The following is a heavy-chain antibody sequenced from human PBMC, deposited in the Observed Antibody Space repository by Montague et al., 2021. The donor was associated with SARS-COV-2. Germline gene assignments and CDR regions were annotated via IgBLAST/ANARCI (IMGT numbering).Heavy chain of an antibody. CDR1: GFTVSHNY. J-gene: IGHJ3*01. CDR3: ATYRRAFDV. V-gene: IGHV3-53*01. Sequence: SLRLSCAPSGFTVSHNYMTWVRQAPGKGLEWIANIHDDGATYYADSVRGRLTISRDNSKNTLYLQMNRLRAEDTAVYYCATYRRAFDVWGQGTMVTVS. D-gene: IGHD3-16*02. CDR2: IHDDGAT.